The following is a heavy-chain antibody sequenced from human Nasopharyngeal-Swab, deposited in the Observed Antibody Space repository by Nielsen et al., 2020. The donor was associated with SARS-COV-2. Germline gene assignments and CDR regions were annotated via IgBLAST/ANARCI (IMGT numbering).Heavy chain of an antibody. D-gene: IGHD3-10*01. J-gene: IGHJ4*02. V-gene: IGHV3-30*03. CDR3: ARDDGSLGDT. CDR2: ISYDGNTK. CDR1: GFTFSVYW. Sequence: GESLKISCAASGFTFSVYWIHWVRQAPGKGLEWAAAISYDGNTKYYADSAKGRFTISRDSANNALYLEMNSLRTEDTAMYYCARDDGSLGDTWGQGTLVTVSS.